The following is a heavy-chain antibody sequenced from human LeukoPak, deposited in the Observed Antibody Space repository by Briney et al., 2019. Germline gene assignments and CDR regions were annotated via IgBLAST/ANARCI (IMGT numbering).Heavy chain of an antibody. CDR1: GFTFSSYG. CDR3: AKDYYDSSGIIDY. Sequence: PGGSLRLSCVASGFTFSSYGMSWVRQAPGKGLEWVSAISGSGGSTYYADSVKGRFTISRDNSKNTLYLQMNSLRAEDTAVYYCAKDYYDSSGIIDYWGQGTLVTVSS. CDR2: ISGSGGST. V-gene: IGHV3-23*01. J-gene: IGHJ4*02. D-gene: IGHD3-22*01.